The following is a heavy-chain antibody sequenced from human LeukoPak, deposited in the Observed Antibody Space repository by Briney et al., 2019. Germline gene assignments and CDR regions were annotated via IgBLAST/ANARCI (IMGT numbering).Heavy chain of an antibody. J-gene: IGHJ6*02. CDR2: ISDSGSST. CDR1: GFTFRSNA. V-gene: IGHV3-23*01. CDR3: AKDVRPYYYTMDV. Sequence: PGGSLRLSCAASGFTFRSNAMSWVRQAPGKGLEWVSTISDSGSSTYHADSVKGRFAISRDNSKNTLYLQMNSLRAEDTALYFCAKDVRPYYYTMDVWGQGTTVTVSS.